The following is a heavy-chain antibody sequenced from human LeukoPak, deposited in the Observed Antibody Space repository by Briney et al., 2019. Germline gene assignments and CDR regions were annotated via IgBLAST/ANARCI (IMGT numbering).Heavy chain of an antibody. CDR1: GGSISSYY. J-gene: IGHJ4*02. CDR3: AASESSALFDY. CDR2: IYYSGST. Sequence: SETLSLTCSVSGGSISSYYWSWIRQPPGKGLEWIGNIYYSGSTNDNPSLKTRVTISVDTSKNQFSLQLSSVTAADTAVYYCAASESSALFDYWGQGTVVTVSS. V-gene: IGHV4-59*01.